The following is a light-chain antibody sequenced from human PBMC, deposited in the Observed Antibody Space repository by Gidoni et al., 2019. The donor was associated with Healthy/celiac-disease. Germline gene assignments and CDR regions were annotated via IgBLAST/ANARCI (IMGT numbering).Light chain of an antibody. J-gene: IGKJ1*01. V-gene: IGKV2-28*01. CDR2: LGY. CDR1: QSLLHSNGYTY. Sequence: PPSPLSLPVTPGAPASISCRSSQSLLHSNGYTYLDWYLQTPGQSPQLLSYLGYIRASGVHDRFSGSGLGTDFTLKISRVEAEDVGVYYCMQALQNPRTFXEXTKVEIK. CDR3: MQALQNPRT.